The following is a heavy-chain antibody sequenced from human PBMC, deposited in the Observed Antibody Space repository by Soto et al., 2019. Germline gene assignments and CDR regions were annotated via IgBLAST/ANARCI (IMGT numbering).Heavy chain of an antibody. CDR2: IYFSGST. D-gene: IGHD2-15*01. CDR3: SRSYSVVAGTLGWFDP. CDR1: GGSIGGFY. V-gene: IGHV4-59*01. J-gene: IGHJ5*02. Sequence: QVQLHESGPGLVKPSETLSLTCTVSGGSIGGFYWNWIRQPPGKGLEWIGNIYFSGSTNFNPSLKSRVTISLDTSKNQFSLNLSSVTAPDTAVYYCSRSYSVVAGTLGWFDPWGQGTLVTVSS.